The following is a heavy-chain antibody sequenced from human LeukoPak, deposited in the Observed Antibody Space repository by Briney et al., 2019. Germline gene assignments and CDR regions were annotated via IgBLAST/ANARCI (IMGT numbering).Heavy chain of an antibody. D-gene: IGHD5-12*01. CDR3: ARAGERGYNGYDDAFDI. Sequence: SETLSLTCTVSGGSISSYYWSWIRQPPGKGLEWIGFTYYSGSTNYNPSLRSRVTISVDTSKNQFSLKLSSVTAADTAIYYCARAGERGYNGYDDAFDIWGQGTMVTVSS. CDR1: GGSISSYY. J-gene: IGHJ3*02. CDR2: TYYSGST. V-gene: IGHV4-59*08.